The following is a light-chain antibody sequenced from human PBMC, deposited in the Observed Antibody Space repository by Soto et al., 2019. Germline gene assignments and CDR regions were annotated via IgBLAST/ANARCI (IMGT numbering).Light chain of an antibody. V-gene: IGKV3-15*01. CDR1: HSVTTH. Sequence: EIVLTQSPDTLSLSPGERATLSCWASHSVTTHLAWYHQKPGQAPRLLIYGASTRATGIPARFSGSGSRTEFTLTMKRLQSEDVAVYYCQQYNNWPRTFGQGT. CDR2: GAS. J-gene: IGKJ1*01. CDR3: QQYNNWPRT.